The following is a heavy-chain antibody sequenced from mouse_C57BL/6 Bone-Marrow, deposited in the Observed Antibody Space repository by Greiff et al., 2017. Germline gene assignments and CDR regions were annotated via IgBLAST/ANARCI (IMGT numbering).Heavy chain of an antibody. J-gene: IGHJ4*01. CDR1: GYTFTSYW. CDR2: IYPGSGST. Sequence: QVQLQQPGAELVKPGASVKMSCKASGYTFTSYWITWVKQRPGQGLEWIGDIYPGSGSTNYNEKFKRKATLTVDTSSSTAYMQLSSLTSEDSAVFYCALDRGYYSNYVPYYYAMDYWGQGTSVTVSS. D-gene: IGHD2-5*01. V-gene: IGHV1-55*01. CDR3: ALDRGYYSNYVPYYYAMDY.